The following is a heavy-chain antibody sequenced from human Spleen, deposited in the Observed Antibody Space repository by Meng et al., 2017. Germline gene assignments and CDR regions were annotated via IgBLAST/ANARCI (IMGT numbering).Heavy chain of an antibody. Sequence: QVQLVQSWFELKKPGAAVKVSCKASGYIFTTYGMNWVRQAPGQGLEWMGWINTDIGNPTYAQGFTGRFVFSLDTSVSTAYLQISSLKAEDTAVYYCARVDTVEFDYWGQGTLVTVSS. CDR1: GYIFTTYG. V-gene: IGHV7-4-1*02. CDR3: ARVDTVEFDY. CDR2: INTDIGNP. D-gene: IGHD1-1*01. J-gene: IGHJ4*02.